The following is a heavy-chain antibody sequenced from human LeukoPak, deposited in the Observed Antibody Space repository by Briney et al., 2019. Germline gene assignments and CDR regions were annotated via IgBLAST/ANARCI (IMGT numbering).Heavy chain of an antibody. CDR1: GFTFDDYA. Sequence: PGGSLILSCAASGFTFDDYAMHWVRQAPGKGLEWVSGISWNSGSIGYADSVKGRFTISRDNAKNSLYLQMNSLRAEDTALYYCAKSQCSGGSCSEGNFDYWGRGTLVTVSS. D-gene: IGHD2-15*01. V-gene: IGHV3-9*01. CDR3: AKSQCSGGSCSEGNFDY. CDR2: ISWNSGSI. J-gene: IGHJ4*02.